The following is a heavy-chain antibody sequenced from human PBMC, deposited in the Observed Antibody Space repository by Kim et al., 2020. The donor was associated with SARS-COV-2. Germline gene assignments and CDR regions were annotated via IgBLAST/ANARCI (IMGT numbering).Heavy chain of an antibody. D-gene: IGHD1-1*01. CDR3: TRIPATTLAFWDAFDI. Sequence: GGSLRLSCAASGFTFSGSPLHWVRQASGKGLEWVGRIRSKANSYATGYAASVKGRFTISREDSKNTAYLEMSGLKTEDTVLYYCTRIPATTLAFWDAFDIWGQGTMVTVSS. CDR2: IRSKANSYAT. CDR1: GFTFSGSP. J-gene: IGHJ3*02. V-gene: IGHV3-73*01.